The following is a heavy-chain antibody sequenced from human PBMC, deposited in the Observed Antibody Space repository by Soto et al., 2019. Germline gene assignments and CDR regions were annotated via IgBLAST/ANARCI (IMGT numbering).Heavy chain of an antibody. CDR3: ARTRILGIPPPGDSYYYGMDV. CDR2: IIPIFGTA. CDR1: GGTFSSYA. D-gene: IGHD2-15*01. Sequence: SVKVSCKASGGTFSSYAISWVRQAPGQGLEWMGGIIPIFGTANYAQKFQGRVTITADESTSTAHMELSSLRSEDTAVYYCARTRILGIPPPGDSYYYGMDVWGQGTTVTVSS. V-gene: IGHV1-69*13. J-gene: IGHJ6*02.